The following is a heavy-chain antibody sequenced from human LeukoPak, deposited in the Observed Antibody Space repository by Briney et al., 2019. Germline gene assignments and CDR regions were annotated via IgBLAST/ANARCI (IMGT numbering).Heavy chain of an antibody. CDR3: ATLYDSSGYYPNGFDY. Sequence: PGGSLRLSCAASGFTFSSYSMNWVRQAPGKGLEWVSSISSSSSYIYYADSVKGRFTISRDNAKNSLYLQMNSLRAEDTAVYYCATLYDSSGYYPNGFDYWGQGTLVTVSS. CDR1: GFTFSSYS. D-gene: IGHD3-22*01. CDR2: ISSSSSYI. V-gene: IGHV3-21*01. J-gene: IGHJ4*02.